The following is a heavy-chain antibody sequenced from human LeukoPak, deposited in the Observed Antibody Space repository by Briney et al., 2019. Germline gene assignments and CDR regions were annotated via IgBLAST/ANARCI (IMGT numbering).Heavy chain of an antibody. D-gene: IGHD3-10*01. Sequence: PGGSLRLSCAASGFTFSSYAMSWVRQAPGKGLEWVSAISGSGGSTYYADSVKGRFTISRDNSKNTLYLQMNSLRAEDTAVYYCAKDWYYYGSGSLGDWGQGTLVTVSS. CDR2: ISGSGGST. J-gene: IGHJ4*02. V-gene: IGHV3-23*01. CDR1: GFTFSSYA. CDR3: AKDWYYYGSGSLGD.